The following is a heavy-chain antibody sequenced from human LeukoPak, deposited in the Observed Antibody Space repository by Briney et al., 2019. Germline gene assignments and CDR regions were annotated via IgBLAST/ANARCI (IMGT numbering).Heavy chain of an antibody. CDR3: ARSIAAAGTTPH. Sequence: GRSLRLSCAASGFTFSSYSMNWVRRAPGKGLEWVSSISSSSSYIYYADSVKGRFTISRDNAKNSLYLQMNSLRAEDTAVYYCARSIAAAGTTPHWGQGTLVTVSS. J-gene: IGHJ4*02. CDR1: GFTFSSYS. V-gene: IGHV3-21*01. D-gene: IGHD6-13*01. CDR2: ISSSSSYI.